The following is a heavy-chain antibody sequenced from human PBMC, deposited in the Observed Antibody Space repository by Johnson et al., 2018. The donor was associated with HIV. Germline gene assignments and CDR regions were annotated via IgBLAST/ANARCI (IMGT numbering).Heavy chain of an antibody. CDR2: IRYDGNNK. Sequence: QVQLVESGGGVVQPGRSLRLSCAASGFTFSSYGMHWVRQAPGKGLEGVAFIRYDGNNKYYADSVKGRLTVSRDNSKNTLYLQMNSLRAEDTALYYCARERVGDAFDIWGQGTMVTVSS. J-gene: IGHJ3*02. V-gene: IGHV3-30*02. D-gene: IGHD1-26*01. CDR3: ARERVGDAFDI. CDR1: GFTFSSYG.